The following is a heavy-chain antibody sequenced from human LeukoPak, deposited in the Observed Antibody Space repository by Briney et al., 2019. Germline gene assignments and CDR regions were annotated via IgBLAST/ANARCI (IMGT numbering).Heavy chain of an antibody. CDR2: IHYSGTT. CDR1: GGSISAYY. Sequence: SETLSLTCTVSGGSISAYYWSWIRQPPGKGLEWIGYIHYSGTTNYYPSLKSRVTIALDTSKNQFSLKLNSVTAADTAVYYCARLGTSSSQFFDQWGQGTLVTVSS. V-gene: IGHV4-59*01. J-gene: IGHJ4*02. CDR3: ARLGTSSSQFFDQ. D-gene: IGHD6-6*01.